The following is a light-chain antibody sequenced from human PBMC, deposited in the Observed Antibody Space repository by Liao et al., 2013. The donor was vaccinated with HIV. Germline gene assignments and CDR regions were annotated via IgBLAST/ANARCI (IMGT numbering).Light chain of an antibody. V-gene: IGLV3-1*01. Sequence: SYELTQPHAVSVSPGQTASITCSGDKLGAKYVCWYQQRPGQSPVPVIYQNTRRPSGIPDRFSASKSGNTATLTISGTQVVDEADYYCQAWDSSTYVFGTGTKVTVL. J-gene: IGLJ1*01. CDR1: KLGAKY. CDR3: QAWDSSTYV. CDR2: QNT.